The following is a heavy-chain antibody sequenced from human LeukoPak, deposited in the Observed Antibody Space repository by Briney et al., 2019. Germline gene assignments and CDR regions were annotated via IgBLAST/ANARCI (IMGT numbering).Heavy chain of an antibody. CDR1: GGTFSSYA. J-gene: IGHJ4*02. D-gene: IGHD5-18*01. CDR3: ARISSSPAMGFDY. Sequence: SVKVSCKASGGTFSSYAISWVRQAPGQGLEWMGGIIPIFGTANYAQKFQGRVTITTDESTSTAYMELSSQRSEDTAVYYCARISSSPAMGFDYWGQGTLVTVSS. V-gene: IGHV1-69*05. CDR2: IIPIFGTA.